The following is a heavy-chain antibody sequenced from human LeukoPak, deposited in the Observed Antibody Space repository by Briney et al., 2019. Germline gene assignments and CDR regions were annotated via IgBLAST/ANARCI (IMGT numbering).Heavy chain of an antibody. Sequence: AASVKVSCKASGYTFTSYDINWVRQATGQGLEWMGWMNPNSGNTGYAQKLQGRVTMTRNTSISTAYMELSSLRSEDTAVYYCARVFMNWFDPWGQGTLVTVSS. CDR2: MNPNSGNT. CDR1: GYTFTSYD. CDR3: ARVFMNWFDP. V-gene: IGHV1-8*01. J-gene: IGHJ5*02.